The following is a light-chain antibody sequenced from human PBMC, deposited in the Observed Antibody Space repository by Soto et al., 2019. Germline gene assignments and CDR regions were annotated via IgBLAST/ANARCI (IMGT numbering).Light chain of an antibody. CDR1: PSLSSN. CDR2: DSS. Sequence: IVIPQSAAALPVSRGEIATHAGSAWPSLSSNLDWYEQKPGQAAMLLNYDSSISATDIQARSSGSWSRTDFTLTIXGLEPEDSAVYYCQQRGNGPPKWSLGQGTKVDIK. CDR3: QQRGNGPPKWS. J-gene: IGKJ1*01. V-gene: IGKV3-11*01.